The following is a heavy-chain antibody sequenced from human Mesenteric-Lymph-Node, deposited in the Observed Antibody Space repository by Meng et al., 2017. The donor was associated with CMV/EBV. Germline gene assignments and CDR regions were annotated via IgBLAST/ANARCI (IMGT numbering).Heavy chain of an antibody. V-gene: IGHV6-1*01. J-gene: IGHJ4*02. CDR1: RDRISSNNAA. Sequence: IQLQQSGPGLVKSSYTLSLTDTISRDRISSNNAAWNWIRQSPSRGLEWLGRTDYRSESYKDYAVSVKSRIRVNLDTSKNQLSLHMNFVTPEDTAVYYCAYFGDLPPLWWGQGTLVTVSS. CDR3: AYFGDLPPLW. CDR2: TDYRSESYK. D-gene: IGHD3-16*01.